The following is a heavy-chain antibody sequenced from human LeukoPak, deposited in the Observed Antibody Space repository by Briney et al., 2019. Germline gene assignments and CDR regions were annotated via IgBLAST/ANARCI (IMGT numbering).Heavy chain of an antibody. V-gene: IGHV3-23*01. D-gene: IGHD1-1*01. CDR3: AKWSPLEPNWNDVGYGMDV. CDR1: GFTFSSYA. CDR2: ISGSGGST. Sequence: GGSLRLSCAASGFTFSSYAMSWVRQAPGKGLEWVSAISGSGGSTYYADSVKGRLTISRDNSKNTLYLQMNSLRAEDTAVYYCAKWSPLEPNWNDVGYGMDVWGQGTTVTVSS. J-gene: IGHJ6*02.